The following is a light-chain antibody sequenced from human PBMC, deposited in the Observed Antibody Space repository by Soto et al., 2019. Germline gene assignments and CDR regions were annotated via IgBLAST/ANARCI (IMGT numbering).Light chain of an antibody. J-gene: IGLJ1*01. Sequence: QSALTQPASVSGSPGQSITISCTGTSSDVGGYNYVSWYQQHPGKAPKFMIYDVSNRPSGVSTRFSGSKSGNTASLTISGLQAEDEADYYCNSYTTSNTRQIVFVTGTKLPVL. CDR3: NSYTTSNTRQIV. V-gene: IGLV2-14*01. CDR1: SSDVGGYNY. CDR2: DVS.